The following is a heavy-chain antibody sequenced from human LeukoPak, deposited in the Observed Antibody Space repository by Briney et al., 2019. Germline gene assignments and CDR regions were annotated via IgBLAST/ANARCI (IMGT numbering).Heavy chain of an antibody. V-gene: IGHV3-21*01. CDR2: ISSSSSYI. Sequence: PGGSLRLSCAASGFTFSSYSMNWVRQAPGKGLEWVSSISSSSSYIYYADSVKGRFTISRDNAKNSLYLQMNSLRAEDTAVYYCARVDGYNYAFDIWGRGTMVTVSS. J-gene: IGHJ3*02. D-gene: IGHD5-24*01. CDR3: ARVDGYNYAFDI. CDR1: GFTFSSYS.